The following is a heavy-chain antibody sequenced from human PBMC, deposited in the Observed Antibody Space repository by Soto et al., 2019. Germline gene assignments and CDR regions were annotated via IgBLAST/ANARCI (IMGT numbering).Heavy chain of an antibody. Sequence: SETLSLTCTVSGGSISRGDYYWSWIRQPPGKGLEWIGYIYYSGSTYYNPSLKSRVTISVDTSKNQFSLQLSSVTAADTAVYYCARDPTTMVRGVIIADNWFDPWGQGTLVTVSS. V-gene: IGHV4-30-4*01. D-gene: IGHD3-10*01. CDR3: ARDPTTMVRGVIIADNWFDP. CDR2: IYYSGST. CDR1: GGSISRGDYY. J-gene: IGHJ5*02.